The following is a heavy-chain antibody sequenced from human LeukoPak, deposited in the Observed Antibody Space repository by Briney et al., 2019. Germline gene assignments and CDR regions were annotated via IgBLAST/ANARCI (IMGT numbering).Heavy chain of an antibody. CDR2: IYYSGST. CDR3: ARGGDWGVFDY. V-gene: IGHV4-59*01. Sequence: SETLSLTCTVSGGSISSYYWSWIRQPPGKGQEWIGYIYYSGSTNYNPSLKSRVTISVDTSKNQFSLKLSSVTAADTAVYYCARGGDWGVFDYWGQGTLVTVSS. CDR1: GGSISSYY. J-gene: IGHJ4*02. D-gene: IGHD3-10*01.